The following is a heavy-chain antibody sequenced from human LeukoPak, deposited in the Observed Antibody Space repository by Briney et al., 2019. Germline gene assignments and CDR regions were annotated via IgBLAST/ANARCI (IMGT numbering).Heavy chain of an antibody. CDR1: GFTFSSYA. CDR3: ARTDTQPLEQWLIDY. Sequence: GGSLRLSCAASGFTFSSYAMHWVRQAPGKGLEWVAVISYDGSNKYYADSVKGRFTISRDNSKNTLYLQMNSLRAGDTAVYYCARTDTQPLEQWLIDYWGQGTLVTVSS. D-gene: IGHD6-19*01. CDR2: ISYDGSNK. J-gene: IGHJ4*02. V-gene: IGHV3-30*04.